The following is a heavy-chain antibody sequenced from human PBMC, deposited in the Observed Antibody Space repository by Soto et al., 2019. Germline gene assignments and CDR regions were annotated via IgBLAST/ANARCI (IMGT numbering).Heavy chain of an antibody. Sequence: EVQLVESGGGLVQPGGSLRLSCAASGFTFSSYWMHWVRQAPGKGLVWVSRINSDGSSTSYADSVKGRFTISRDNAKNTLYLQMTRLRAEDTAVYYCARDHSGDYQYYYYYYYMDVWGKGTTVTVSS. J-gene: IGHJ6*03. V-gene: IGHV3-74*01. CDR2: INSDGSST. CDR3: ARDHSGDYQYYYYYYYMDV. CDR1: GFTFSSYW. D-gene: IGHD4-17*01.